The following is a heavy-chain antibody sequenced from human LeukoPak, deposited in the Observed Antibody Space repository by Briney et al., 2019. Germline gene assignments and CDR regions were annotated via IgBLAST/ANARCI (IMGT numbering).Heavy chain of an antibody. CDR1: GGSFSSYY. Sequence: ASETLSLTCAVYGGSFSSYYWSWIRQPPGKGLEWIGEINHSGSTNYNPSLKSRATISVDTSKNQFSLTLSSVTAADTAVYYCTRSGCTRFRIPSYWGQGTLVTVPS. V-gene: IGHV4-34*01. J-gene: IGHJ4*02. CDR2: INHSGST. D-gene: IGHD2-2*01. CDR3: TRSGCTRFRIPSY.